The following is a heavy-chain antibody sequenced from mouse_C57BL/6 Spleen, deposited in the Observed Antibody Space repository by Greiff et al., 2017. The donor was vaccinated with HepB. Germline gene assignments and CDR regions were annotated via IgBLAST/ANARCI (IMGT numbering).Heavy chain of an antibody. J-gene: IGHJ4*01. D-gene: IGHD2-4*01. Sequence: QVQLQQSGPELVKPGASVKISCKASGYAFSSSWMNWVKQRPGKGLEWIGRIYPGDGDTNYNGKFKGKATLTADKSSSTAYMQLSSLTSEDSAVYFCARPYDYGRYAMDNWGQGTSVTVSS. CDR3: ARPYDYGRYAMDN. V-gene: IGHV1-82*01. CDR1: GYAFSSSW. CDR2: IYPGDGDT.